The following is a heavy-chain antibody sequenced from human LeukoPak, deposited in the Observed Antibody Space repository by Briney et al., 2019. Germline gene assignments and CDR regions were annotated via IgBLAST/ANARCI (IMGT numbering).Heavy chain of an antibody. CDR2: ISGSGGST. CDR3: AKDGYGSGSYSQYFDY. J-gene: IGHJ4*02. V-gene: IGHV3-23*01. D-gene: IGHD3-10*01. Sequence: GGSLRLSCAASGFTFSIYPMSWVRQAPGKGLEWVSGISGSGGSTFYADSVKGRLTISRDISKNTLYLQMNSLRAEDTAIYYCAKDGYGSGSYSQYFDYWGQGTLVTVSS. CDR1: GFTFSIYP.